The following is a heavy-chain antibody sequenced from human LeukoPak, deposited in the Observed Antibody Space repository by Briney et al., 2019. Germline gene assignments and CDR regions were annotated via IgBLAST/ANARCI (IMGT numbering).Heavy chain of an antibody. V-gene: IGHV3-30*18. J-gene: IGHJ3*02. Sequence: PGGSLRLSCAASGFIFSSYGMHWVRQAPGKGLEWVAVISYDGSNKYYADSVKGRFTISRDNSKNTLYPQMNSLRAEDTAVYYCAKEMGVAAAGLDAFDIWGQGTMVTVSS. CDR3: AKEMGVAAAGLDAFDI. CDR2: ISYDGSNK. D-gene: IGHD6-13*01. CDR1: GFIFSSYG.